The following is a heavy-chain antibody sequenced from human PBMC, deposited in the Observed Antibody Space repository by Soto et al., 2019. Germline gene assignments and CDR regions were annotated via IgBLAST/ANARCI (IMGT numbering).Heavy chain of an antibody. CDR2: ISSSGSTI. D-gene: IGHD2-8*01. CDR3: ATLGYCTNGVCYMTGYFDY. V-gene: IGHV3-11*01. CDR1: GFTFSDYY. Sequence: GGSLRLSCAASGFTFSDYYMSWIRQAPGKGLEWVSYISSSGSTIYYADSVKGRFTISRDNAKNSLYLQMNSLRAEDTAVYYCATLGYCTNGVCYMTGYFDYWGQGTLVTVSS. J-gene: IGHJ4*02.